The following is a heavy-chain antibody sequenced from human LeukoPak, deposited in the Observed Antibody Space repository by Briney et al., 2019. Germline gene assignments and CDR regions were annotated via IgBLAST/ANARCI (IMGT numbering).Heavy chain of an antibody. Sequence: GGSLRLSCAASGFTFSSYAMSWVRQAPGKGLEWVSAISGSGGSTYYADSVEGRFTISRDNSKNTLYPQMNSLRAEDTAAYYCAKGSQDAGYFDLWGRGTLVTVSS. CDR2: ISGSGGST. D-gene: IGHD2-15*01. CDR1: GFTFSSYA. J-gene: IGHJ2*01. CDR3: AKGSQDAGYFDL. V-gene: IGHV3-23*01.